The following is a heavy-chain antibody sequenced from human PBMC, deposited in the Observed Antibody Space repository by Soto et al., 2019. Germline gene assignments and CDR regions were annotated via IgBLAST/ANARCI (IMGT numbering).Heavy chain of an antibody. Sequence: ASVKVSCKASGNSFTTYGISWGRQAPGQGLEWMGWISGYNGDTNNAQKFQDRVTMTIDRSTTTAYLELRSLTSDDTAVYYCAKNGHPPYYYYGMDVWGQ. CDR1: GNSFTTYG. CDR3: AKNGHPPYYYYGMDV. CDR2: ISGYNGDT. V-gene: IGHV1-18*01. J-gene: IGHJ6*02. D-gene: IGHD2-8*01.